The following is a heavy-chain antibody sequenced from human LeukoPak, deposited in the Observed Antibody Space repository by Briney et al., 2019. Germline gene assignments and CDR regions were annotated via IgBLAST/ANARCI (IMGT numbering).Heavy chain of an antibody. CDR2: IKHDGST. D-gene: IGHD1-14*01. J-gene: IGHJ4*02. V-gene: IGHV4-59*08. Sequence: SETLSLTCTVSGGSIISYYWSWIRQPAGKGLEWIGEIKHDGSTKYNSSLKSRVTISIDTSKNQFSLKLSSVTAADTAVYYCARHLLRTSTSFDYWDQGNLVTVSS. CDR3: ARHLLRTSTSFDY. CDR1: GGSIISYY.